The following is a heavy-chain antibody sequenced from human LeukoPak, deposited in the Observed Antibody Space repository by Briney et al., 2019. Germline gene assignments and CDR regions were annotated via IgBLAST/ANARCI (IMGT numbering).Heavy chain of an antibody. V-gene: IGHV3-23*01. CDR3: ARDDWTS. D-gene: IGHD2-21*01. CDR1: GFTFRNYA. J-gene: IGHJ4*02. Sequence: EGSLRLSCATAGFTFRNYAMSWVRQAPGKGLEWVSAINGGGDNTYYADSVKGRFTISRDNSNSTLLLYLNSLRAEDTAAYYCARDDWTSWGQGTLVTVSS. CDR2: INGGGDNT.